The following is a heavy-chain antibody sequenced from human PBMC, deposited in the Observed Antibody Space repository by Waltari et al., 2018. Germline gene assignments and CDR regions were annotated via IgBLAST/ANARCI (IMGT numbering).Heavy chain of an antibody. CDR2: INHSGIT. CDR3: ARGTQYSSSSVYWSFFDY. V-gene: IGHV4-34*01. D-gene: IGHD6-6*01. Sequence: QVQLQQWGAGPLKPSETLSLTCAVYGGSFSGYYWSWSRQPPGKGLEWIGEINHSGITNYNPSLKSRVTISVDTSKNQFSLKLSSVTAADTAVYYCARGTQYSSSSVYWSFFDYWGQGTLVTVSS. J-gene: IGHJ4*02. CDR1: GGSFSGYY.